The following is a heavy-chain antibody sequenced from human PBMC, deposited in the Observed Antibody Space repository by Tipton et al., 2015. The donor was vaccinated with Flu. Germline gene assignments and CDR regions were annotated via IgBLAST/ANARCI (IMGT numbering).Heavy chain of an antibody. CDR1: GDSVSSNSAA. CDR3: ARGTGYCSNTSCFHGMDV. D-gene: IGHD2-2*01. V-gene: IGHV6-1*01. J-gene: IGHJ6*02. CDR2: TYYRSKWYN. Sequence: GLVKPSQTLSLTCAISGDSVSSNSAAWNWIRQSPSRGLEWLGRTYYRSKWYNDYAVSVKSRITINPDTSKNQFSLQLNSVTPEDTAVYYCARGTGYCSNTSCFHGMDVWGQGTTVTVSS.